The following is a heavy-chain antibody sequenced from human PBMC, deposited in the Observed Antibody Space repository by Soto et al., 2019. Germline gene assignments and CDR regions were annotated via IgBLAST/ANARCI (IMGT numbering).Heavy chain of an antibody. D-gene: IGHD5-12*01. J-gene: IGHJ4*02. CDR3: ARLKVGVSTTFDY. Sequence: SVKVSCKASGFTFTSSAMQWVRQARGQRLEWIGWIVVGSGNTNYAQKFQERVTITRDMSTSTAYMELRSLRSDDTAVYHCARLKVGVSTTFDYWGQGTLVTVSS. V-gene: IGHV1-58*02. CDR2: IVVGSGNT. CDR1: GFTFTSSA.